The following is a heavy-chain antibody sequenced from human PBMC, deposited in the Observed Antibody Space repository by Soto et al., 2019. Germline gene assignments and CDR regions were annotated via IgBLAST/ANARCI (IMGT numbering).Heavy chain of an antibody. CDR2: ISSSSGTI. V-gene: IGHV3-48*02. CDR3: ARDSGIAAAALYYYIMDV. J-gene: IGHJ6*02. D-gene: IGHD6-13*01. Sequence: EVQLVESGGGLVQPGGSLRLSCAASGFIFSDFSMNWVRQAPGKGLEWVSYISSSSGTIHYADSVKGRFTISRDNAKNSLYLQMNSLRDEETAVYYCARDSGIAAAALYYYIMDVWGQGTTVTVSS. CDR1: GFIFSDFS.